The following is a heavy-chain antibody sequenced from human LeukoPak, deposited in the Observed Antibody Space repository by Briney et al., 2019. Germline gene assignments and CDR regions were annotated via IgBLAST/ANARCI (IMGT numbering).Heavy chain of an antibody. V-gene: IGHV3-23*01. Sequence: PGGSLRLSCAASGVTLSSYAMSWARQAPGKGLEWVSGISSSGSGGNTYYADSVKGRFTISRDSSKNTLFLHMNTLRAEDTAIFSCAKDRTGGASYWYFDLWGRGTLVTVSS. CDR3: AKDRTGGASYWYFDL. CDR2: ISSSGSGGNT. CDR1: GVTLSSYA. D-gene: IGHD1-26*01. J-gene: IGHJ2*01.